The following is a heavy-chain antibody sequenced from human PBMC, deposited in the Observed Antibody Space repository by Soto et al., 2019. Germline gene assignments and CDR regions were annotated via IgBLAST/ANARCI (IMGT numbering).Heavy chain of an antibody. CDR1: GFTVSSNY. D-gene: IGHD3-3*01. CDR3: ARDYDLWSGLAIDY. J-gene: IGHJ4*02. Sequence: EVQLVESGGGLVQPGGSLRLSCAASGFTVSSNYMSWVRQAPGKGLAWVSVIYSGGSTYYADSVKGRFTISRDNSKNTLYLQMNSLRAEDTAVYYCARDYDLWSGLAIDYWGQGTLVTVSS. CDR2: IYSGGST. V-gene: IGHV3-66*01.